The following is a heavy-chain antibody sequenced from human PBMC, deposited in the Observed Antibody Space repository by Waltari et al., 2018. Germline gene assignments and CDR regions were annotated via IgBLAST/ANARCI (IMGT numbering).Heavy chain of an antibody. CDR3: AKMGAGRAPDY. V-gene: IGHV3-7*03. CDR2: IKPDGSDK. Sequence: EVQLVESGGDLVQPGGSLRLSCSASEFSFNTYWMAWCRQAPGKRLEWVATIKPDGSDKYYVDSVRGRFAISRDNAKNLLYLQMNSLRAEDTAIFYCAKMGAGRAPDYWGQGTLVTVSS. CDR1: EFSFNTYW. D-gene: IGHD3-16*01. J-gene: IGHJ4*02.